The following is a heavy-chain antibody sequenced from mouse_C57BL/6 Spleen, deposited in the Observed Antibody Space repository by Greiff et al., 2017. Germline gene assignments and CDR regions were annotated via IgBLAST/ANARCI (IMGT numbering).Heavy chain of an antibody. Sequence: VQLQQSGAELVRPGASVKLSCTASGFNIKDYYMHWVKQRPEQGLEWIGRIDPEDGDTEYAPKFQGKATMTADTSSTTAYLQLSSLTSEDTAVYYCTNYYGSSSYFDYWGQGTTLTVSS. CDR2: IDPEDGDT. J-gene: IGHJ2*01. CDR1: GFNIKDYY. CDR3: TNYYGSSSYFDY. V-gene: IGHV14-1*01. D-gene: IGHD1-1*01.